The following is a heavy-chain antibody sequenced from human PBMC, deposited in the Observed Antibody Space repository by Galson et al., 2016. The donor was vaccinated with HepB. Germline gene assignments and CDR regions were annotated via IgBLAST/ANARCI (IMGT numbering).Heavy chain of an antibody. CDR1: GFTFNSYA. D-gene: IGHD3-9*01. CDR3: AKVGVTAYQYDILTGTFDS. Sequence: SLRLSCAASGFTFNSYAITWVRQAPGKGLEWVSAISGSGDYTYYTESVKGRFTISRDNSKNTLYLQMNSLRDEDTAVYYCAKVGVTAYQYDILTGTFDSWGQGTLVTVSS. V-gene: IGHV3-23*01. J-gene: IGHJ4*02. CDR2: ISGSGDYT.